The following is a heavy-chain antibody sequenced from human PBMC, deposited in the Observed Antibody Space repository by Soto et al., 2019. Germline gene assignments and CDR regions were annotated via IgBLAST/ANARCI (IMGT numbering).Heavy chain of an antibody. CDR3: STGFRSGAGCYFDY. CDR2: ISGSAGST. V-gene: IGHV3-23*01. CDR1: GFTFSSYA. D-gene: IGHD2-15*01. J-gene: IGHJ4*02. Sequence: EVQLLESGGGLVQPGGSLRLSCAASGFTFSSYAMSWVRQAPGKGLEWVSAISGSAGSTYYADSVKGRFTLSRDNAKNTLYLHMTSMGAADTAVYYCSTGFRSGAGCYFDYWGQGTLVTVSS.